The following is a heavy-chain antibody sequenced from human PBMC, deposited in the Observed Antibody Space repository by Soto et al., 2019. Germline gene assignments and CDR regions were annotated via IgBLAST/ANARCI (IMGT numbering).Heavy chain of an antibody. CDR2: IYYSGST. Sequence: QLQLQESGPGLVKPSETLSLTCTVSGGSISSSSYYWGWIRQPPGKGLEWIGSIYYSGSTYYNPSLKSRVTISVDTSKNQFSLKLSSVTAADTAVYYCARLKRVYYYYMDVWGKGTTVTVSS. CDR3: ARLKRVYYYYMDV. CDR1: GGSISSSSYY. D-gene: IGHD3-10*01. V-gene: IGHV4-39*01. J-gene: IGHJ6*03.